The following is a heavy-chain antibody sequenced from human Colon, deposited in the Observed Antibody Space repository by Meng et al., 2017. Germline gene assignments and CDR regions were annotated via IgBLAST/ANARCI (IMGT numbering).Heavy chain of an antibody. CDR3: ARDRKHYGERGWFDP. Sequence: QVQLTEPGPGLVQPSQTLSLPCTVSGGSISSGDYYWSWIRQPPGKGLEWIGYIYYSGSTYSNASLKSRVTISIDRSKNQFSLKLSSVTAADTAVYYCARDRKHYGERGWFDPWGQGTLVTVSS. CDR1: GGSISSGDYY. V-gene: IGHV4-30-4*01. J-gene: IGHJ5*02. CDR2: IYYSGST. D-gene: IGHD4-17*01.